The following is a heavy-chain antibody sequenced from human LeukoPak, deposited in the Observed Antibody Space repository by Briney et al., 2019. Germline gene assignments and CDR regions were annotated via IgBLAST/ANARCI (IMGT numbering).Heavy chain of an antibody. CDR1: GFTFSSYA. V-gene: IGHV3-23*01. D-gene: IGHD6-13*01. CDR3: AKGSYSSSWFVSFDY. CDR2: ISGSGGST. Sequence: GGSLRLSCAASGFTFSSYAMSWVRQAPGKGLEWVSAISGSGGSTYYADSVKGRFTISRDNSKNTLYLQMNSLRAEGTAVYYCAKGSYSSSWFVSFDYWGQGTLVTVSS. J-gene: IGHJ4*02.